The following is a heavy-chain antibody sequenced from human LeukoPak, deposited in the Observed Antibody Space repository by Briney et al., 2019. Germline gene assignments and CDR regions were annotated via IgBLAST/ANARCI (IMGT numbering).Heavy chain of an antibody. CDR3: AKDGRIAVAGTLVGDWFDP. D-gene: IGHD6-19*01. CDR2: ISGSGGST. J-gene: IGHJ5*02. Sequence: GGSLRLSCAAAGFTFSSYAMSWVRQAPGKGLEWVSAISGSGGSTYYADSVKGRFTISRDNSKNTLYLQMNSLRAEDTAVYYSAKDGRIAVAGTLVGDWFDPWGQGTLVTVSS. V-gene: IGHV3-23*01. CDR1: GFTFSSYA.